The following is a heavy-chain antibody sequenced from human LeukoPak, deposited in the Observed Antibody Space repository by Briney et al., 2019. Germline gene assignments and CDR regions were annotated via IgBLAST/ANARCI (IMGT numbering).Heavy chain of an antibody. CDR1: GYTFTGYY. D-gene: IGHD3-10*01. J-gene: IGHJ6*03. CDR3: ARDSSWFGDPWDYMHV. Sequence: ASVTVSCKASGYTFTGYYMHWVRQAPGQGLEWMGWINPNSGGTNYAQKFQGRVTMTRDTSISTAYMELSRLRSDDPAVYYCARDSSWFGDPWDYMHVWGKGTTVTVSS. CDR2: INPNSGGT. V-gene: IGHV1-2*02.